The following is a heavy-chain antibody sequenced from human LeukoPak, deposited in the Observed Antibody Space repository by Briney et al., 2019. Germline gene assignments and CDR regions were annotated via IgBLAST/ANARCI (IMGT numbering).Heavy chain of an antibody. J-gene: IGHJ3*02. V-gene: IGHV1-69*05. CDR3: AREAYKGSATHAAFDI. CDR2: IIPILGTA. D-gene: IGHD3-10*01. CDR1: GGTFSSYA. Sequence: SVKLSCKASGGTFSSYAISWVRQAPGQGLEWMGGIIPILGTANYAQKFQGRVTITTDESTSTAYMELRSLRSEDTAVYYCAREAYKGSATHAAFDIWGQGTMVTVSS.